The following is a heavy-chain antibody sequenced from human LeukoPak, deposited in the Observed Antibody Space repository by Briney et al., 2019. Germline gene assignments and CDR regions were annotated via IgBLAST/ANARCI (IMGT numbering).Heavy chain of an antibody. CDR2: FSTSGST. CDR3: ARDGYSNYDY. D-gene: IGHD4-11*01. J-gene: IGHJ4*02. Sequence: SETLSLTCTVYGGSISSGNYYWTWIRQPAGKGLEWIGRFSTSGSTNYNPSLKSRVTISVDTSKNQFSLKLSSVTAADTAVYYCARDGYSNYDYWGQGTLVTVSS. V-gene: IGHV4-61*02. CDR1: GGSISSGNYY.